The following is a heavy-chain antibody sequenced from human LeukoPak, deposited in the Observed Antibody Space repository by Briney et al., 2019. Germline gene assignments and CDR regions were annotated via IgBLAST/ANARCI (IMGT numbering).Heavy chain of an antibody. J-gene: IGHJ4*02. D-gene: IGHD3-22*01. CDR2: IIPIFGTA. CDR3: ASRSYYDSSGYPD. Sequence: SVKVSCKASGYTFTSYGISWVRQPPGQGLEWMGGIIPIFGTANYAQKFQGRVTITADESTSTAYMELSSLRSEDTAVYYCASRSYYDSSGYPDWGQGTLVTVSS. CDR1: GYTFTSYG. V-gene: IGHV1-69*13.